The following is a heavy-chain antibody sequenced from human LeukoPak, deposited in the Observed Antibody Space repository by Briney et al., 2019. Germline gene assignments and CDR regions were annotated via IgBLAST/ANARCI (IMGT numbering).Heavy chain of an antibody. CDR1: GFSFSSYG. V-gene: IGHV3-33*06. CDR3: AKGPTGDPTTVYFDY. J-gene: IGHJ4*02. D-gene: IGHD7-27*01. Sequence: GGSLRLSCAASGFSFSSYGMHWVRQAPGKGLEWVAVIWYDGSKKYYADSVKGRFIISRDNSRNTLYLQMNSLRAEDTAVYYCAKGPTGDPTTVYFDYWGQGTLVTVSS. CDR2: IWYDGSKK.